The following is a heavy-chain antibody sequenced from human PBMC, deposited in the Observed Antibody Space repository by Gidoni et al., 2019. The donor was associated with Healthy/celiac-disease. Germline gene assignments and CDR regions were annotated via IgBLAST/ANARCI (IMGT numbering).Heavy chain of an antibody. CDR2: IYYSGST. CDR3: ARRDYYDSSGYLEYFDL. CDR1: GGSISSGDYY. J-gene: IGHJ2*01. D-gene: IGHD3-22*01. V-gene: IGHV4-30-4*01. Sequence: QVQLQESGPGLVKPSQTLSLTCTVSGGSISSGDYYWSWIRQPPGKGLEWIGYIYYSGSTYYNPSLKSRVTISVDTSKNQFSLKLSSVTAADTAVYYCARRDYYDSSGYLEYFDLWGRGTLVTVSS.